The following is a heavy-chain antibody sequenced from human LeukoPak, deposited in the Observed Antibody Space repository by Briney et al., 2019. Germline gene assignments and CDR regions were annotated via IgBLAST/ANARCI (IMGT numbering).Heavy chain of an antibody. J-gene: IGHJ4*02. V-gene: IGHV3-9*03. CDR3: AKGRWLSSHFVF. D-gene: IGHD6-19*01. CDR1: GFTFNGYA. CDR2: ISRNSGSI. Sequence: GRSLRLSCAASGFTFNGYAMHWVRQAPGKGLEWVSNISRNSGSIGYADSVKGRFTISRDNAKNSLYLQMNSLRAEDMALYYCAKGRWLSSHFVFWGQETLVTVSS.